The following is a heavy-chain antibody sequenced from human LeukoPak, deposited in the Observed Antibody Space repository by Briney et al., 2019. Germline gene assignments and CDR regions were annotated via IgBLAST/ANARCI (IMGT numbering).Heavy chain of an antibody. CDR3: ARNTLAIAAAAFFDF. J-gene: IGHJ4*02. V-gene: IGHV3-48*03. CDR1: GFTFSSYE. Sequence: GGSLRLSCAASGFTFSSYEMNWVRQAPGKGLEWVSYISSSGSRIYYTASVKGRFTISRDNAKNSLYLQMNSLRVEDTALYYCARNTLAIAAAAFFDFWGQGTPVTVSS. D-gene: IGHD6-13*01. CDR2: ISSSGSRI.